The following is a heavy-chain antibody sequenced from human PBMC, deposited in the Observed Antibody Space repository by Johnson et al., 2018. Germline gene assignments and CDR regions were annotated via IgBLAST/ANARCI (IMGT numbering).Heavy chain of an antibody. V-gene: IGHV3-23*04. CDR3: AKGGRAYKYDTSGSSYFDY. CDR2: ISGSAYST. Sequence: VQLVESGGGLVQPGGSLRLSCEASGFTFNNYAMSWVRQVPGKGLEWVSAISGSAYSTHYADSVQGRFTMSRDSSKNTLFLQMNSLRAEDSAVYYCAKGGRAYKYDTSGSSYFDYWGQGTLVTVSS. D-gene: IGHD3-22*01. J-gene: IGHJ4*02. CDR1: GFTFNNYA.